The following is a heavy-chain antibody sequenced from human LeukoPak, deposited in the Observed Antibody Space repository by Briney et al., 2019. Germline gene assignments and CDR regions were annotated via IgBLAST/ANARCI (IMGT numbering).Heavy chain of an antibody. J-gene: IGHJ4*02. V-gene: IGHV3-30*18. CDR1: GFTFSSYG. D-gene: IGHD5-18*01. CDR2: ISYDGSNK. Sequence: GGSLRLSCAASGFTFSSYGMHWVRQAPGKGLEWVAVISYDGSNKYYADSVKGRFTISRDNSKNTLYLQMNSLRAEDTAVYYCAKDENYLGKYGYGHTGVDYWGQGTLVTVSS. CDR3: AKDENYLGKYGYGHTGVDY.